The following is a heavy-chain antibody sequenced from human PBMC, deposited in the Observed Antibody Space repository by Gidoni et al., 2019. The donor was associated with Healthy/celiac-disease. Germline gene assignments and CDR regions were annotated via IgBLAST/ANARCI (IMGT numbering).Heavy chain of an antibody. V-gene: IGHV3-20*01. Sequence: EVQLVESGGGVVRPGGARRLSCAASGFTFDDYGMSWVRQAPGKGLEWVSGINWNGGSTGYADSVKGRFTISRDNAKNSLYLQMNSLRAEDTALYHCARVVYDSSGYPFDYWGQGTLVTVSS. CDR3: ARVVYDSSGYPFDY. CDR2: INWNGGST. D-gene: IGHD3-22*01. J-gene: IGHJ4*02. CDR1: GFTFDDYG.